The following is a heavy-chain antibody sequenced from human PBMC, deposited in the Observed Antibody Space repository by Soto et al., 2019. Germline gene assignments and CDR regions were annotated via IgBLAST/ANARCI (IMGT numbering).Heavy chain of an antibody. J-gene: IGHJ4*02. Sequence: QVQLVQSGAEVKKPGSSVKVSCKASGGTFSNYAINWVRQAPGQGLEWMGGIIPLFGTPNYAQKFQGRVTVTAHKSTSTAYMELRSLRSDDTAVYYCARGWETVGTTTPFAYWGQVTLVTVSS. CDR1: GGTFSNYA. CDR2: IIPLFGTP. CDR3: ARGWETVGTTTPFAY. D-gene: IGHD1-26*01. V-gene: IGHV1-69*06.